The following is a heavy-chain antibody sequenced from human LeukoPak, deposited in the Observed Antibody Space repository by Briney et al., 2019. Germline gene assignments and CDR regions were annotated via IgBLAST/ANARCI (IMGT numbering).Heavy chain of an antibody. Sequence: SETLSLTCAVSGGSITGYYWSWIRQTPGRGLEWVGEIHYTGATSYNPSLKSRATISTDTSKSQFSLRLSSVTAADTAVYYCARGNILTGYCFDFWGQGALVTVSS. CDR3: ARGNILTGYCFDF. D-gene: IGHD3-9*01. V-gene: IGHV4-34*01. CDR1: GGSITGYY. CDR2: IHYTGAT. J-gene: IGHJ4*02.